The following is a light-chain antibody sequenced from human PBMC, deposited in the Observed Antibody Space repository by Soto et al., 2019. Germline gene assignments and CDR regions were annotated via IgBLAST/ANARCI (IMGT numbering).Light chain of an antibody. CDR2: GAS. CDR3: HQYNKWPMST. CDR1: QSVGRD. J-gene: IGKJ5*01. Sequence: EIVMTQSPATLSVSPGEGATLSCRASQSVGRDLAWYQQKPGQAPRLLIYGASTRATGIPARFTGSGSGTEFTLTISSLQSEDFAVYYCHQYNKWPMSTFGQGTRLEIK. V-gene: IGKV3-15*01.